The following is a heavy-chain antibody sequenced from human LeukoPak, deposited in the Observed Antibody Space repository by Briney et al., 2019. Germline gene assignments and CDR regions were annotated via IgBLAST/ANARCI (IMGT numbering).Heavy chain of an antibody. Sequence: ASVKVSCKASGYTFTSYGISWVRQAPGQGLEWMGWISAYNGNTNYAQKLQGRVTITADKSTSTAYMELSSLRSEDTAVYYCARYLFSGYYYYYGMDVWGQGTTVTVSS. D-gene: IGHD3-9*01. V-gene: IGHV1-18*01. CDR1: GYTFTSYG. CDR2: ISAYNGNT. J-gene: IGHJ6*02. CDR3: ARYLFSGYYYYYGMDV.